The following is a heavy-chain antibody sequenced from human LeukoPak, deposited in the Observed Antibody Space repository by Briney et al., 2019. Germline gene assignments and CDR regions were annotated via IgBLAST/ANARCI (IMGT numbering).Heavy chain of an antibody. Sequence: SVKVSCKASGGTFSSYAISWVRQAPGQGLEWMGGIIPIFGTANYAQKFQGRVTITADESTSTAYMELSSLRSEDTAVYYCAGARYSGYDGEGYNWFDPWGQGTLVTVSS. J-gene: IGHJ5*02. CDR3: AGARYSGYDGEGYNWFDP. D-gene: IGHD5-12*01. V-gene: IGHV1-69*13. CDR2: IIPIFGTA. CDR1: GGTFSSYA.